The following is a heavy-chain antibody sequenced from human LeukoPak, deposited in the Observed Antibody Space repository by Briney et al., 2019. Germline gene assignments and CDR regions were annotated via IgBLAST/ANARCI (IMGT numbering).Heavy chain of an antibody. J-gene: IGHJ3*02. Sequence: PSETLSLTCTVSSGSISSNSYYWGWIRQPPGKGLEWIGNIYYSGSTYYNPSLKSRVTISVDTSKNQFSLKLSSVTAADTAVYYCARDLLYYDSGGYRNDAFDIWGQGTMVTVS. V-gene: IGHV4-39*07. CDR1: SGSISSNSYY. CDR3: ARDLLYYDSGGYRNDAFDI. CDR2: IYYSGST. D-gene: IGHD3-22*01.